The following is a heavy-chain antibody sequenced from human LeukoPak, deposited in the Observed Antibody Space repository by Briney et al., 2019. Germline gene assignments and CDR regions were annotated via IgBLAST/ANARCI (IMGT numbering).Heavy chain of an antibody. CDR2: MNPNSGNT. CDR1: GYTFTSYD. J-gene: IGHJ4*02. D-gene: IGHD3-10*01. V-gene: IGHV1-8*01. Sequence: ASVKVSCKASGYTFTSYDINWVRQATGQGLEWMGWMNPNSGNTGYAQKFQGRVTMTRNTSISTAYMELSSLRSEDTAVYYCASSHMVRGVIGFDYWGQGTLVTVSS. CDR3: ASSHMVRGVIGFDY.